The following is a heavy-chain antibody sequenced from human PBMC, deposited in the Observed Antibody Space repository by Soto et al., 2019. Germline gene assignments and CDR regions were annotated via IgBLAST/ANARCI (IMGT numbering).Heavy chain of an antibody. CDR3: AKVGHSYGQDHFDY. D-gene: IGHD5-18*01. CDR2: ISSSGGRT. Sequence: GGSLRLSCAASGFTFSSYAMSWVRQAPGKGLEWVSAISSSGGRTYYADSVKGRFTISRDNSKNTLYLQMNSLRAEDTAVYYCAKVGHSYGQDHFDYWGQGTLVTVSS. V-gene: IGHV3-23*01. J-gene: IGHJ4*02. CDR1: GFTFSSYA.